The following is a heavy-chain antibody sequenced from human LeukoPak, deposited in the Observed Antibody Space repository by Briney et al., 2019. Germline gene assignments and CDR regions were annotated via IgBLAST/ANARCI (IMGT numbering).Heavy chain of an antibody. CDR1: GYTFTIYY. V-gene: IGHV1-46*01. J-gene: IGHJ3*02. CDR3: ARAPGRHDAFDI. Sequence: ASVKVSCKASGYTFTIYYMHWVRQAPGQGLEWMGIINPSGGSTSYAQKFQGRVTMTRDTSTSTVYMELSSLRSEDTAVYYCARAPGRHDAFDIWGQGTMVTVSS. CDR2: INPSGGST. D-gene: IGHD1-26*01.